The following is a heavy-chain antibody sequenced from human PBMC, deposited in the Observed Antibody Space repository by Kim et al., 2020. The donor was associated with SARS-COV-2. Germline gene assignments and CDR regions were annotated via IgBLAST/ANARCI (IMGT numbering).Heavy chain of an antibody. CDR2: INHSGST. CDR3: ARPDYDILTGYPMYYFDY. D-gene: IGHD3-9*01. Sequence: SETLSLTCAVYGGSFSGYYWSWIRQPPGKGLEWIGEINHSGSTNYNPSLKSRVTISVETSKKQFSLKLSSVTAADTAVYYCARPDYDILTGYPMYYFDY. CDR1: GGSFSGYY. V-gene: IGHV4-34*01. J-gene: IGHJ4*01.